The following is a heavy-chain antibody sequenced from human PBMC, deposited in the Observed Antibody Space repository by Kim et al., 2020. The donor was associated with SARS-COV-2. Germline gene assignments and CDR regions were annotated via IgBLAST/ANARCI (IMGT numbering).Heavy chain of an antibody. CDR1: GFTFSSYS. J-gene: IGHJ6*02. V-gene: IGHV3-21*01. CDR2: ISSSSSYI. CDR3: ARDLVRGTRYGMDV. D-gene: IGHD3-10*01. Sequence: GGSLRLSCAASGFTFSSYSMNWVRQAPGKGLEWVSSISSSSSYIYYADSVKGRFTISRDNAKNSLYLQMNSLRAEDTAVYYCARDLVRGTRYGMDVWGQGTTVTVSS.